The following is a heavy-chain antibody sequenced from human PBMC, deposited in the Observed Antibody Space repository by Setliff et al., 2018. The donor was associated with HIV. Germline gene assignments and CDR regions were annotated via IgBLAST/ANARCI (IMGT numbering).Heavy chain of an antibody. D-gene: IGHD3-10*02. J-gene: IGHJ5*02. Sequence: SETLSLTCAVSGYSISSGYYWGWIRQPPGRGMEWIGEINHAGRTNYNPSLKSRVIMAVDASKSQISLNLTSVTAADTAVYYCARCSGRFGAVTWFDPWGHGMLVTVSS. CDR3: ARCSGRFGAVTWFDP. V-gene: IGHV4-38-2*01. CDR2: INHAGRT. CDR1: GYSISSGYY.